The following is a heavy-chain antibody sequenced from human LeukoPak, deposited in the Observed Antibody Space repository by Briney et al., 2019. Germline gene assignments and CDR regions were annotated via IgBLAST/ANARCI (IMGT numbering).Heavy chain of an antibody. D-gene: IGHD4-17*01. Sequence: SETLSLTCTVSGGSISSYYWSWIRQPPGKGLEWIGYIYYSGSTNYNPSLKSRVTISVDTSKNQFSLELSSVTAADTAVYYCARGRGGGYYGDYYYYGMDVWGQGTTVTVSS. V-gene: IGHV4-59*01. CDR1: GGSISSYY. CDR2: IYYSGST. CDR3: ARGRGGGYYGDYYYYGMDV. J-gene: IGHJ6*02.